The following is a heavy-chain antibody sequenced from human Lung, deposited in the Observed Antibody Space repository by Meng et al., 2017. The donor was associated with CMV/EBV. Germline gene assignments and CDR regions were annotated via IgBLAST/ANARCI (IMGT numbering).Heavy chain of an antibody. V-gene: IGHV3-7*01. CDR1: GFSFSTSW. D-gene: IGHD6-19*01. J-gene: IGHJ4*02. CDR2: IYQDGNEK. CDR3: AKEIDPAVAGNQGYFDY. Sequence: SXAASGFSFSTSWMGWVRRAPGKGLEWVANIYQDGNEKYYVESVRGRFTISRANAKNSLCLQMNSLRAEDTAVYFCAKEIDPAVAGNQGYFDYWXQGALVTVSS.